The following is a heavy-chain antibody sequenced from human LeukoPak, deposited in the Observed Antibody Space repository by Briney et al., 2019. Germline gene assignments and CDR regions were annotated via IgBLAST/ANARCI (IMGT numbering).Heavy chain of an antibody. CDR3: ARAGQTAAAGLYYYYYMDV. CDR1: GGSISSYY. D-gene: IGHD6-13*01. CDR2: IYYSGST. J-gene: IGHJ6*03. Sequence: SETLSLTCTVSGGSISSYYWGWIRQPPGKGLEWTGYIYYSGSTNYNPSLKSRVTISVDTSKNQFSLKLSSVTAADTAVYYCARAGQTAAAGLYYYYYMDVWGKGTTVTVSS. V-gene: IGHV4-59*01.